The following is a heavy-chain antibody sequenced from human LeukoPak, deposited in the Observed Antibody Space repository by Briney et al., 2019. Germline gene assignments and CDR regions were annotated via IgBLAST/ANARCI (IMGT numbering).Heavy chain of an antibody. CDR2: ISGNNDNP. V-gene: IGHV1-18*01. D-gene: IGHD1-1*01. J-gene: IGHJ4*02. CDR1: GYTFSNFG. Sequence: ASVKVSCKTSGYTFSNFGISWVRQAPGQGLEWMGWISGNNDNPNYGQKFQGRFTVTTDSSTSTAYMELRNLRSDDTAVYYCARDGNWYYFDYWGQGTLVTVSS. CDR3: ARDGNWYYFDY.